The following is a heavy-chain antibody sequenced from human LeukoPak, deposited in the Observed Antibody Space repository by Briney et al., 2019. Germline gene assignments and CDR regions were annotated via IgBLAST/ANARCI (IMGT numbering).Heavy chain of an antibody. D-gene: IGHD6-13*01. V-gene: IGHV4-4*07. CDR1: GGSISSYY. CDR2: IYTSGST. CDR3: ARSGYSSSWYEY. J-gene: IGHJ4*02. Sequence: SETLSLTCTVSGGSISSYYWSWIRQPAGKGLEWIGRIYTSGSTNYNPSLKTRVTMSVDTSKNQFSLKLSSVTAADTAVYYCARSGYSSSWYEYWGQGTLVTVSS.